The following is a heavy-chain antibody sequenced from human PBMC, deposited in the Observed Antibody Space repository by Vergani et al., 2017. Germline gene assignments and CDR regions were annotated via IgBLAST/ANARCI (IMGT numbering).Heavy chain of an antibody. CDR2: IYHSGST. V-gene: IGHV4-38-2*02. J-gene: IGHJ4*02. CDR1: GYSISSGYY. Sequence: QVQLQESGPGLVKPSETLSLTCTVSGYSISSGYYWGWIRQPPGKGLEWIGSIYHSGSTYYNPSLKSRVTISVDTSKNQFSLKLSSVTAADTAVYYCASAYGDYTPHFDYWGQGTLVTVSS. CDR3: ASAYGDYTPHFDY. D-gene: IGHD4-17*01.